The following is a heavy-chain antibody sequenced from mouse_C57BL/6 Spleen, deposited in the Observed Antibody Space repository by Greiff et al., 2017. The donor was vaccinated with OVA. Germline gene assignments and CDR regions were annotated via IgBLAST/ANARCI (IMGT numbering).Heavy chain of an antibody. J-gene: IGHJ4*01. Sequence: EVKLQESGPGLVKPSQSLSLTCSVTGYSITSGYYWNWIRQFPGNKLEWMGYISYDGSNNYNPSLKNRISITRDTSKNQFFLKLNSVTTEDTATYYCARSYDGYYGYAMDYWGQGTSVTVSS. CDR3: ARSYDGYYGYAMDY. CDR1: GYSITSGYY. CDR2: ISYDGSN. V-gene: IGHV3-6*01. D-gene: IGHD2-3*01.